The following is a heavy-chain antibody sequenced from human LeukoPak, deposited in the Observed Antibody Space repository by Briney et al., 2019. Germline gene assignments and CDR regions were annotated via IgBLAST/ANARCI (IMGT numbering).Heavy chain of an antibody. J-gene: IGHJ5*02. Sequence: PSETLSLTCTVSGGSISSPTYFWGWIRRPPGRGLEWIGTIYYNGITYYNPSLNSRVTISLDTSKNQFSLTLRSVTAADTAVYYCARAPPQQLPNGGWFDPWGQGTLVTVSS. CDR3: ARAPPQQLPNGGWFDP. CDR2: IYYNGIT. D-gene: IGHD6-13*01. V-gene: IGHV4-39*07. CDR1: GGSISSPTYF.